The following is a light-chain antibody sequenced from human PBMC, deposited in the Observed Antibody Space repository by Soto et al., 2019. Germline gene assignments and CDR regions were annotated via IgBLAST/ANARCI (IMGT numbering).Light chain of an antibody. CDR3: RSYAGNYIYV. CDR2: DVT. V-gene: IGLV2-11*01. Sequence: QSALTQPRSVSGSPGQSVTISCTGTSRDVGGYNYFSWYPQHPGKAPKVMIYDVTKRPSGVPDRFSASKSGNTASLTISGLQSEDEADYYCRSYAGNYIYVSGTGTKVTV. CDR1: SRDVGGYNY. J-gene: IGLJ1*01.